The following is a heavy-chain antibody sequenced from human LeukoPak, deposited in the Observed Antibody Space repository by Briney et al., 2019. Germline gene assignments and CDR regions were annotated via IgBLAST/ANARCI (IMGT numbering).Heavy chain of an antibody. V-gene: IGHV3-23*01. CDR1: GFTFSSCA. CDR3: AKEGNLAVAGFY. D-gene: IGHD6-19*01. J-gene: IGHJ4*02. CDR2: ISGSGGST. Sequence: PGGSLRLSCAASGFTFSSCAMSWVRQAPGRGLEWVSAISGSGGSTYYADSVKGRFTISRDNSKNTLYLQMNSLRAEDTAVYYCAKEGNLAVAGFYWGQGTLVTVSS.